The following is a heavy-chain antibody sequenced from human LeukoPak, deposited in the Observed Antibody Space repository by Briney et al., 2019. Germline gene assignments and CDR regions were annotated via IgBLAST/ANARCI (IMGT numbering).Heavy chain of an antibody. CDR2: INPNSGGT. D-gene: IGHD5-24*01. CDR1: GYTFTGYY. V-gene: IGHV1-2*02. J-gene: IGHJ5*02. CDR3: ARDNSVRDEAWWSNP. Sequence: ASVKVSCKASGYTFTGYYMHWVRQAPGQGLEWMGWINPNSGGTNYAQKFQGRVTMTRDTSISTAYLELSSLRSEDTAVYYCARDNSVRDEAWWSNPWGQGTLVTVSS.